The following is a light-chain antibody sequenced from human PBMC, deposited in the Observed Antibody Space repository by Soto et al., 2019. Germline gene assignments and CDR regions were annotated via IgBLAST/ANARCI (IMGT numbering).Light chain of an antibody. CDR3: SVYTGDNTYV. CDR1: SIDFVSYNC. V-gene: IGLV2-18*01. CDR2: EVR. Sequence: QSVLTQPHSVSGSPGQSVTISCPGTSIDFVSYNCVSWYQQSPGSAPKLLIYEVRNRPSGVPDRFSGSKSGNTASLSISGLQTADETIYFCSVYTGDNTYVFGAGTKLTV. J-gene: IGLJ1*01.